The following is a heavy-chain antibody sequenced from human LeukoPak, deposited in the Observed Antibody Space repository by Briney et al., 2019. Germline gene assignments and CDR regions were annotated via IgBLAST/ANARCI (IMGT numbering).Heavy chain of an antibody. D-gene: IGHD2-21*02. CDR3: ATYCGGDCYGYSFDI. CDR2: INPNSGGT. Sequence: GASVKVSCKASGCTFNGYYMHWVRQAPGQGLEWMGRINPNSGGTNYAQKFQGRVTMTRDTSISTAYMELSRLSSDDTAVYYCATYCGGDCYGYSFDIWGQGTMVTVSS. V-gene: IGHV1-2*06. J-gene: IGHJ3*02. CDR1: GCTFNGYY.